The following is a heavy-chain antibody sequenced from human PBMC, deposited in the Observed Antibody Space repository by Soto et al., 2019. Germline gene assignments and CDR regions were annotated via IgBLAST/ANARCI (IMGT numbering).Heavy chain of an antibody. J-gene: IGHJ4*02. CDR1: GFTFSSYG. Sequence: QVQLVESGGGVVQPGRSLRLSCAASGFTFSSYGMHWVRQAPGKGLEWVAVIWYDGSNKYYADSVKGRFTISRDNSKNTLYLQMNSLRAEDTAVYYCARTASAAPYYFDYWRQGTLVTVSS. CDR2: IWYDGSNK. D-gene: IGHD2-2*01. CDR3: ARTASAAPYYFDY. V-gene: IGHV3-33*01.